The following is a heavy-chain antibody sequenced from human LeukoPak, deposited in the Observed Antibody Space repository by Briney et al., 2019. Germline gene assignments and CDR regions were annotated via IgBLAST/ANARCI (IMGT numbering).Heavy chain of an antibody. Sequence: PSETLSLTCAVYGGSFSGYYWSWIRQPPGKGLEWIGEINHSGSTNYNPSLKSRVIISVGTSKNQFPLQLSSVPAADTAVYYYARGGGRCRGGSCYSESFDYWGQGTLVTVS. J-gene: IGHJ4*02. D-gene: IGHD2-15*01. V-gene: IGHV4-34*01. CDR1: GGSFSGYY. CDR3: ARGGGRCRGGSCYSESFDY. CDR2: INHSGST.